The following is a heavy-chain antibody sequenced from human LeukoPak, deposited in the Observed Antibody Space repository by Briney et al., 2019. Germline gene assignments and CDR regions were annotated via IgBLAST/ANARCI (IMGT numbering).Heavy chain of an antibody. CDR2: IYYSGST. Sequence: SQTLSLTCTVSGGSISGGSYYWSWIRQPPGKGLEWIGYIYYSGSTKYNLSLKSRVTISVDTSKNQLSLELSSVTAADTAVYYCARGEYGLFDYWGQGTLVTVSS. D-gene: IGHD2/OR15-2a*01. CDR1: GGSISGGSYY. CDR3: ARGEYGLFDY. J-gene: IGHJ4*02. V-gene: IGHV4-61*01.